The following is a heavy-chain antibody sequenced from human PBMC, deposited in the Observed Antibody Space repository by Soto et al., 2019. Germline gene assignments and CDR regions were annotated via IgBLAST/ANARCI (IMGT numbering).Heavy chain of an antibody. CDR3: ARDRPRTWFDP. J-gene: IGHJ5*02. CDR2: IYYSGST. V-gene: IGHV4-30-4*01. Sequence: QVQLQESGPGLVKPSQTLSLTCTVSGGSISSGDYYWSWIRQPPGKGLEWIGYIYYSGSTYYNPSLTSXXTXSXXTSKTQFSLKLSSVTAADTAVYYCARDRPRTWFDPWGQGTLVTVSS. CDR1: GGSISSGDYY.